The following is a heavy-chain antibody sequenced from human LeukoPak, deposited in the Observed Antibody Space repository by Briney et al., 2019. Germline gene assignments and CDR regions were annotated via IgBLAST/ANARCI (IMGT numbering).Heavy chain of an antibody. Sequence: SGPALVKPTQTLTLTCTFSGFSLSTDEMSVSWVRQPPGKALEWLARIDWDDDEYYSASLKTRLTISKDTSKNQVVLTMTNMDPVDTATYYCARRLYGSGSSNAFDIWGQGTMVTVSS. J-gene: IGHJ3*02. CDR2: IDWDDDE. CDR3: ARRLYGSGSSNAFDI. V-gene: IGHV2-70*11. D-gene: IGHD3-10*01. CDR1: GFSLSTDEMS.